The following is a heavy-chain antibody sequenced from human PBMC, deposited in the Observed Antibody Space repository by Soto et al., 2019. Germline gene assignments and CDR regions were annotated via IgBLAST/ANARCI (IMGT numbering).Heavy chain of an antibody. V-gene: IGHV1-18*01. CDR2: IGVSNGYT. J-gene: IGHJ4*01. CDR1: RYPFTTYG. D-gene: IGHD6-13*01. Sequence: ASVNVSCKASRYPFTTYGIKWVRHAPGKGLEWMGWIGVSNGYTNDAQNLKVRVTVTADTSTNVAYMELRSLRSDDTAVYYCTRKNAAAASPTLDYWGHGTLVTVSS. CDR3: TRKNAAAASPTLDY.